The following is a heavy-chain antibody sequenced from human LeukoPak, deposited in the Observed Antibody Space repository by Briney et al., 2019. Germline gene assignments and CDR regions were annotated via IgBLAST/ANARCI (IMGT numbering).Heavy chain of an antibody. Sequence: SGTLSLTCAVSGGSISSSNWWSWVRQPPGKGLEWIGEIYHTGSTNYNSSLKSRDTISVDKSKNQFSLKLSSVTAADAAVYYCAVAVAGYSFDYWGQGTLVTVSS. V-gene: IGHV4-4*02. CDR1: GGSISSSNW. D-gene: IGHD6-19*01. J-gene: IGHJ4*02. CDR2: IYHTGST. CDR3: AVAVAGYSFDY.